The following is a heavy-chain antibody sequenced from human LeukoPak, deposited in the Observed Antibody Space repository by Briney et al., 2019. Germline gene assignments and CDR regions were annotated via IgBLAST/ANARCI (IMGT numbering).Heavy chain of an antibody. J-gene: IGHJ4*02. V-gene: IGHV3-21*01. CDR1: GFTFSSYS. CDR2: ISSSSSYI. Sequence: GGSLRLSCAASGFTFSSYSMNWVRQAPGKGLEWVSSISSSSSYIYYADSVKGRFTISRDNAKNSLYLQMNSLRAEDTAVYYCARGSYCSGGSCFDYWGQGTLVAVSS. CDR3: ARGSYCSGGSCFDY. D-gene: IGHD2-15*01.